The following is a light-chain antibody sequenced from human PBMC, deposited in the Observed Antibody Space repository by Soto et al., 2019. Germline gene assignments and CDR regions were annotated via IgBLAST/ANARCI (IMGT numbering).Light chain of an antibody. J-gene: IGKJ4*01. CDR2: GVS. Sequence: EVVMTQSPATLSVSPGERATLSCRASQSVSSNFLAWYQQKPGQAPRLLIYGVSIRATGIPARFSGSGSGTEFTLTISSLQSEDFAVYYCQQRSNWPITFGGGTKVEIK. CDR3: QQRSNWPIT. V-gene: IGKV3-15*01. CDR1: QSVSSN.